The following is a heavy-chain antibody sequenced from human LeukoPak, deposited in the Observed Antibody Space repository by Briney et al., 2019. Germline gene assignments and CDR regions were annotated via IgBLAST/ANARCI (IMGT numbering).Heavy chain of an antibody. Sequence: GESLKISCKGSGYSFTSYWIGWVRQMPGKGLEWMGIIYPGDSDTRYSPSFQGQVTISADKSISTAYLQWSSLKASDTAMYYCARHPARGSGTGPFDYWGQGTLVTVSS. J-gene: IGHJ4*02. CDR2: IYPGDSDT. CDR3: ARHPARGSGTGPFDY. D-gene: IGHD2-8*02. V-gene: IGHV5-51*01. CDR1: GYSFTSYW.